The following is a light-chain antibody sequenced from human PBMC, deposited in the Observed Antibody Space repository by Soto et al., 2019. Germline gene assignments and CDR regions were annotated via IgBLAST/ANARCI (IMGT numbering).Light chain of an antibody. CDR1: QDIRND. Sequence: DIQMTQSPSSLSASVGGRVTISCRPSQDIRNDLGWFQVKPGKAPKSLIYAASRLQSGVPSRFNGSGSGTEFTLTISNPQPEDFATYFCLQHNTFPWAFGQGTTLEIK. V-gene: IGKV1-17*02. J-gene: IGKJ1*01. CDR3: LQHNTFPWA. CDR2: AAS.